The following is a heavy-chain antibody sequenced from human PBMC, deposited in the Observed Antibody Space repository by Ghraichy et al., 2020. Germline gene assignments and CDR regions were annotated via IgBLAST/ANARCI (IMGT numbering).Heavy chain of an antibody. J-gene: IGHJ3*02. D-gene: IGHD4-17*01. CDR2: ISGSGGST. Sequence: GESLNISCAASGFTFSSYAMSWVRQAPGKGLEWVSAISGSGGSTYYADSVKGRFTISRDNSKNTLYLQMNSLRAEDTAVYYCANFYGDYPDAFDIWGQGTMVTVSS. CDR3: ANFYGDYPDAFDI. CDR1: GFTFSSYA. V-gene: IGHV3-23*01.